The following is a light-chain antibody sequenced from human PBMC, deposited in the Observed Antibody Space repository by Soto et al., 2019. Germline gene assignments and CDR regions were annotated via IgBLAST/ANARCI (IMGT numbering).Light chain of an antibody. Sequence: QPVLTQSPSASASLGASVKLTCTLSSGHSNYAIAWHQQQPEKGPRYLMKVNSGGSHIKGDGNPDRFSGSSSGAERYLFISSRQSEDEADYYCQTWGTGSAIVVFGGGTQLTVL. CDR1: SGHSNYA. CDR2: VNSGGSH. V-gene: IGLV4-69*01. CDR3: QTWGTGSAIVV. J-gene: IGLJ7*01.